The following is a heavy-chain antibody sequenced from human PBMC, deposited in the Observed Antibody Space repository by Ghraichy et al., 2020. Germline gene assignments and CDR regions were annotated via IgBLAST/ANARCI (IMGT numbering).Heavy chain of an antibody. CDR3: ARIMLVVVPAAPWSYYYYMDV. J-gene: IGHJ6*03. V-gene: IGHV2-26*01. D-gene: IGHD2-2*01. Sequence: SGPTLVKPTETPTLTCTVSGFSLSNARMGVSWIRQPPGKALEWLAHIFSNDEKSYSTSLKSRLTISKDTSKSQVVLTMTNMDPVDTATYYCARIMLVVVPAAPWSYYYYMDVWGKGTSVTVSS. CDR2: IFSNDEK. CDR1: GFSLSNARMG.